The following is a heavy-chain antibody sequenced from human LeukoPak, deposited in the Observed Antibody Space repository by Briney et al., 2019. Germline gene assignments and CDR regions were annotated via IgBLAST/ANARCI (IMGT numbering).Heavy chain of an antibody. CDR1: GGTFSSYT. D-gene: IGHD3-10*01. Sequence: GSSVKVSCKASGGTFSSYTISWVRQARGQGLEWMGRIIPIVGIANYAQKFQGRVTITADKSTSTAYMELSSLRSEDTAVYYCATSITTMVRGVTHYYYYYGMDVWGQGTTVTVSS. CDR3: ATSITTMVRGVTHYYYYYGMDV. V-gene: IGHV1-69*02. CDR2: IIPIVGIA. J-gene: IGHJ6*02.